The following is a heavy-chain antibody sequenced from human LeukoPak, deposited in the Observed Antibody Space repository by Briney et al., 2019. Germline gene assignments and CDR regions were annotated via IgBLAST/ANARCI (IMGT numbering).Heavy chain of an antibody. CDR2: IIPIFGTA. CDR1: GGTFSSYA. V-gene: IGHV1-69*13. Sequence: ASVKVSCKASGGTFSSYAISWVRQAPGQGLEWMGGIIPIFGTANYAQKFQGRVTITADESTSTAYMELSSLRSEDTAVYYCARASTIQYYDFWSGYYYFDYWGQGTLVTVSS. J-gene: IGHJ4*02. CDR3: ARASTIQYYDFWSGYYYFDY. D-gene: IGHD3-3*01.